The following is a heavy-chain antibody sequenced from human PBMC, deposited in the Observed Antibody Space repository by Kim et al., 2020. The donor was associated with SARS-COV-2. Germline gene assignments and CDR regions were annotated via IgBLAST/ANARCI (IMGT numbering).Heavy chain of an antibody. V-gene: IGHV4-59*08. D-gene: IGHD6-19*01. CDR2: IFYTGKT. J-gene: IGHJ4*02. CDR3: ARLPDINGWPFDY. CDR1: GASIGTDY. Sequence: SETLSLTCTISGASIGTDYWTWIRQPPGGGLEWIGYIFYTGKTSYNPSLKSRVSLSLDTSRNQFSLKLNSVTAADSAVYFCARLPDINGWPFDYWPQGTL.